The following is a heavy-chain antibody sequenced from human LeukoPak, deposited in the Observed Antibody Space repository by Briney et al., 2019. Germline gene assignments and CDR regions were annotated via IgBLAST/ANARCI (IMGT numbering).Heavy chain of an antibody. CDR2: ISALNGNT. J-gene: IGHJ3*02. V-gene: IGHV1-18*01. CDR1: GYTFTNYG. CDR3: AREGYYYDSSGYYYGAFDI. D-gene: IGHD3-22*01. Sequence: ASVKVSCKASGYTFTNYGINWVRQAPGQGLEWMGWISALNGNTNYAQKLQGRVTMTTDTSTSTAYMELRSLTSDDTAVYYCAREGYYYDSSGYYYGAFDIWGQGTVVTVSS.